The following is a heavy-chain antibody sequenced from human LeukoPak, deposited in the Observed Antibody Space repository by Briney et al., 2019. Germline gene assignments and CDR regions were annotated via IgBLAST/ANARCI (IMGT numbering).Heavy chain of an antibody. CDR2: MSYSENT. D-gene: IGHD6-19*01. CDR3: ARQTGIAVGGTLEY. J-gene: IGHJ4*02. V-gene: IGHV4-39*01. Sequence: PSETLSLTCTVSGGSMSNYYWAWIRQPPGKGLEWIGSMSYSENTYYNPSLESRVTLSVDTSKNHFSLKLSSVTAADTAVYFCARQTGIAVGGTLEYWGQGILVTVAS. CDR1: GGSMSNYY.